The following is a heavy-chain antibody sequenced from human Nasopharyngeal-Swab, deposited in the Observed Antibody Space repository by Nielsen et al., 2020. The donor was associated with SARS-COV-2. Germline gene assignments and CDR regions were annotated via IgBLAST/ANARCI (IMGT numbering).Heavy chain of an antibody. CDR2: IYYSGST. J-gene: IGHJ4*02. D-gene: IGHD1-26*01. CDR3: ARGGAFFDY. CDR1: GGSISSYY. V-gene: IGHV4-59*01. Sequence: SETLSLTCTISGGSISSYYWSWIRQPPGKGLEWIGYIYYSGSTNYNPSLKSRVTISVDTSKNQFSLKLSSVTAADTAVYYCARGGAFFDYWGQGTLVTVSS.